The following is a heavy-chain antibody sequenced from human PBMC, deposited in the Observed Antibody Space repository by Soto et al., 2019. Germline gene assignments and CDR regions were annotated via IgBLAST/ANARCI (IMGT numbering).Heavy chain of an antibody. CDR2: INRDGSVM. Sequence: ESGGGLVQPGGSLRLSCAAPGFNLSNFWMNWVRQAPGKGLEWVAHINRDGSVMNYVASVRGRFTISRDSAGNSVFLQMNSLRRDDAGVYYSARPKFVGVNYGMDVWGHGTTVSVSS. CDR1: GFNLSNFW. V-gene: IGHV3-7*01. J-gene: IGHJ6*02. D-gene: IGHD3-16*01. CDR3: ARPKFVGVNYGMDV.